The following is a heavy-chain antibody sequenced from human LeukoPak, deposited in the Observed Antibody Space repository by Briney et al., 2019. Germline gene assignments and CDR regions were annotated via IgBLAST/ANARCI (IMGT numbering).Heavy chain of an antibody. CDR1: GGSISSSSYY. D-gene: IGHD3-10*01. CDR3: ATERDLTYYYGSGSGNNWFDP. J-gene: IGHJ5*02. V-gene: IGHV4-39*07. CDR2: IYYSGST. Sequence: SETLSLTCTVSGGSISSSSYYWGWIRQPPGKGLEWIGSIYYSGSTYYNPSLKSRVTISVDTSKNQFSLKLSSVTAADTAVYYCATERDLTYYYGSGSGNNWFDPWGQGTLVTVSS.